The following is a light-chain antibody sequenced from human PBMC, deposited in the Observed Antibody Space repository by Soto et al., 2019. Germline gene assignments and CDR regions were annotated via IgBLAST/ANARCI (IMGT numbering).Light chain of an antibody. CDR2: EVS. Sequence: QSALTQPASVSGSPGQSITISCTGTSSDVGGYNYVSWYQQHPGKAPKFMIYEVSNRPSGVSNRFSGSKSGNTASLTISGLPAEDEADYYCSSYTRNSALVFGGGTKVTV. CDR3: SSYTRNSALV. V-gene: IGLV2-14*01. J-gene: IGLJ2*01. CDR1: SSDVGGYNY.